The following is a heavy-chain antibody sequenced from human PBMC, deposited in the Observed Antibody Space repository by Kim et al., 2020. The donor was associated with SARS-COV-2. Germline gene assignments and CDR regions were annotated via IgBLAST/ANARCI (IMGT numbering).Heavy chain of an antibody. D-gene: IGHD2-21*01. Sequence: GGSLRLSCTTSGFTFFGHAMSWVRQAPGKGLEWVSSIDGSDGTTYYVDSVKGRFSISRDDSRNTLYLQMSALRADDTATYYCLKGGWGWIWDYWGHGTLVTVSS. CDR2: IDGSDGTT. J-gene: IGHJ4*01. V-gene: IGHV3-23*01. CDR1: GFTFFGHA. CDR3: LKGGWGWIWDY.